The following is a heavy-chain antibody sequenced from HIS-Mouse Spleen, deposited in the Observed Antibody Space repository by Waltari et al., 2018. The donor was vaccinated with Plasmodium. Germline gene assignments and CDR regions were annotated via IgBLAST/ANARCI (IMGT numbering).Heavy chain of an antibody. Sequence: HVQLQESGPALATPSETLSTTCTVSGRSIRSYYWSWIRQPPGKGLEWSGYIYYNGSTNYNPYLKSRVTISVDTSKNQFSLKLSSVTAADTAVYYCARVGRRIWGAFDIWGQGTMVTVSS. J-gene: IGHJ3*02. CDR3: ARVGRRIWGAFDI. V-gene: IGHV4-59*01. D-gene: IGHD3-16*01. CDR1: GRSIRSYY. CDR2: IYYNGST.